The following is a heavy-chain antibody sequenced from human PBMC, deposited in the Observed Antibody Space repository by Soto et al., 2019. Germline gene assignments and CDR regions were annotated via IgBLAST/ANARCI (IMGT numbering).Heavy chain of an antibody. D-gene: IGHD2-15*01. J-gene: IGHJ4*02. CDR1: GDSFSDYK. CDR3: AREWSAFDY. Sequence: SETLSLTCTVYGDSFSDYKWSWIRQPPGKGLEYIGYMYSSGYTDYNPSLKSRVTMSIDTSKNQYSLKLSSATAADTAVYYCAREWSAFDYWGQGTLVTVSS. CDR2: MYSSGYT. V-gene: IGHV4-59*01.